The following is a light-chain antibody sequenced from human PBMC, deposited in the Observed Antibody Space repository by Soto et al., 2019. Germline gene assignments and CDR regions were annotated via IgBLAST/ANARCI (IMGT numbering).Light chain of an antibody. V-gene: IGKV3-20*01. J-gene: IGKJ3*01. CDR2: GAS. Sequence: EVVLTQSPGTLSLSPGERATLSCRASQGVTTAYLAWYQHKPGQAPRLLIYGASNRDTGIPERFSGSGSGKDFAPTISRLEPEDFAVYSCQQYGASPLFTFGPGKKVDLK. CDR1: QGVTTAY. CDR3: QQYGASPLFT.